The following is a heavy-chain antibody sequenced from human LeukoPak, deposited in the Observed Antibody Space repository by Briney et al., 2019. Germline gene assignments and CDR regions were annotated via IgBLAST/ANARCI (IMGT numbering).Heavy chain of an antibody. J-gene: IGHJ4*02. CDR1: GFSVSSNY. Sequence: PGGSLRLSCAASGFSVSSNYMSWVRQAPGMGLDWVSVVYSGGSTYYADSVKGRFTLSRDKSKNTLYLQMNNLRADDTAVYYCARDRRGFFEETWGQGTLVTVSS. CDR3: ARDRRGFFEET. V-gene: IGHV3-53*01. D-gene: IGHD3-3*01. CDR2: VYSGGST.